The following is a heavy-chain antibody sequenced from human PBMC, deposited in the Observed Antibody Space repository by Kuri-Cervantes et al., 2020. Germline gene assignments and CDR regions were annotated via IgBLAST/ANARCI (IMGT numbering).Heavy chain of an antibody. Sequence: ASVKVSCKASGYTFTIYGVSWVRQAPGQGLEWMGWISPYNGNTNYAQNLQGRVTITADESTSTAYMELSSLRSEDTAVYYCARGRGRFPIVVVPAAMAPTYYYGMDVWGQGTTVTVSS. J-gene: IGHJ6*02. CDR3: ARGRGRFPIVVVPAAMAPTYYYGMDV. D-gene: IGHD2-2*01. CDR2: ISPYNGNT. V-gene: IGHV1-18*01. CDR1: GYTFTIYG.